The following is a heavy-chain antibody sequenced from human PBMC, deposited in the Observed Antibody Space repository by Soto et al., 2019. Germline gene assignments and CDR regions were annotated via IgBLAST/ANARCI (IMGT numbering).Heavy chain of an antibody. D-gene: IGHD4-17*01. Sequence: QVQLVQSGAEVKKPGSSVKVSCKASGGTFSSYAISWVRQAPGQGLEWMGGIIPIFGTANYAQKFQGRVTITADESTSPAYMELSSLRSEDTAVYYCARVRSGPNGDYARRYFDYWGQGTLVTVSS. J-gene: IGHJ4*02. CDR3: ARVRSGPNGDYARRYFDY. V-gene: IGHV1-69*01. CDR1: GGTFSSYA. CDR2: IIPIFGTA.